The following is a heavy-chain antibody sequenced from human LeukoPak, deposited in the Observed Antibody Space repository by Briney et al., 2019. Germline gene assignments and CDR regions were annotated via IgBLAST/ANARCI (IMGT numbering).Heavy chain of an antibody. CDR3: ARGRYYFDGSGYDY. D-gene: IGHD3-22*01. Sequence: SETLSLTCGVFGGSFSGYYWTWIRQSPGKGLEGIGEIDYSGSTNYNPSLKSRVTISVDTSKNQFSLRLSSVTAADTAVYYCARGRYYFDGSGYDYWGQGTLVTVSS. CDR2: IDYSGST. V-gene: IGHV4-34*01. CDR1: GGSFSGYY. J-gene: IGHJ4*02.